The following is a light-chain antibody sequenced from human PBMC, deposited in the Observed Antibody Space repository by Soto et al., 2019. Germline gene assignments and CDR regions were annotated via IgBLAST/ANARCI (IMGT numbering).Light chain of an antibody. CDR2: EVS. J-gene: IGLJ3*02. Sequence: QSVLTQPASVSGSPGQSNTISCTGTSSDVGGYKYVSWYQQHPGKAPKLMIYEVSNRPSGVSNRFSGSKSGNTASLTISGLQAEDEADYYCSSYTSSSTVVFGGGTKLTVL. V-gene: IGLV2-14*01. CDR1: SSDVGGYKY. CDR3: SSYTSSSTVV.